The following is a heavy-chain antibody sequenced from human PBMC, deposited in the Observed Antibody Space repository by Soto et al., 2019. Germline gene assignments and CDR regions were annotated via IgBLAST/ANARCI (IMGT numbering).Heavy chain of an antibody. Sequence: SLTCTVSGGSVSTGNYNWSWVRQTPGKVLEWIGNIFFTGSTHYNPSLTSRVTISVDTSNNQFSLELRSVTAADTAVYYCARDGHGMDVWGQGTTVTVSS. V-gene: IGHV4-61*01. CDR3: ARDGHGMDV. CDR1: GGSVSTGNYN. CDR2: IFFTGST. J-gene: IGHJ6*02.